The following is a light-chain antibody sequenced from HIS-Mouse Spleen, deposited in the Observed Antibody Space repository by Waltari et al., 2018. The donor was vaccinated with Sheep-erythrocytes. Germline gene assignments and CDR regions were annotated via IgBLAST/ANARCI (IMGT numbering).Light chain of an antibody. J-gene: IGLJ1*01. CDR3: CSYAGSYNHV. V-gene: IGLV2-23*02. Sequence: QSALTQPASVSGSPGQSITISCTGPSSDVGSCNLVSWYQQHPGKAPNLMIYDVSKRPSGVPDRFSGSKSGNTASLTISGLQAEDEADYYCCSYAGSYNHVFATGTKVTVL. CDR2: DVS. CDR1: SSDVGSCNL.